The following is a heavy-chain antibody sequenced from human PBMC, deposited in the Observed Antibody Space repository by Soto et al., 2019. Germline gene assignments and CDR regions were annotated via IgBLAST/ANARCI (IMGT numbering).Heavy chain of an antibody. J-gene: IGHJ3*02. Sequence: VQLQESGPGLLKPSETLSLTCTVSNGSIIHYYWSWIRQPPGKGPEWIGYIYYSGSTNYNPSLNSRVTKSVDMSRNQLSLKLNSVTAADTAVYYCASRLTVATTTGDGFDIWGQGTMVTVSS. D-gene: IGHD3-9*01. V-gene: IGHV4-59*01. CDR1: NGSIIHYY. CDR3: ASRLTVATTTGDGFDI. CDR2: IYYSGST.